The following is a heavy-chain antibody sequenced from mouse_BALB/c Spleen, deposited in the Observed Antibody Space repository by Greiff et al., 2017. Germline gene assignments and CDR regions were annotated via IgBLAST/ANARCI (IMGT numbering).Heavy chain of an antibody. CDR3: ARTRTILFDY. V-gene: IGHV3-2*02. CDR1: GYSITSDYA. Sequence: EVHLVESGPGLVKPSQSLSLTCTVTGYSITSDYAWNWIRQFPGNKLEWMGYISYSGSTSYNPSLKSRISITRDTSKNQFFLQLNSVTTEDTATYYCARTRTILFDYWGQGTTLTVSS. D-gene: IGHD1-1*02. CDR2: ISYSGST. J-gene: IGHJ2*01.